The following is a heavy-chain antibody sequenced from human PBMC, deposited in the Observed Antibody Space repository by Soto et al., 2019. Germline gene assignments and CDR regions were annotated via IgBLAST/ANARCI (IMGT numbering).Heavy chain of an antibody. CDR2: MWYDRSHT. V-gene: IGHV3-33*01. CDR1: GFTFSSYA. Sequence: QAHLVESGGGVVQPGGSLRLSCAASGFTFSSYAMHWVRQAPGKGLEWVAQMWYDRSHTYYAESVKGRFNISRDESKNMLFLHMSGLRAEDTAVYYCSRDRSWRTGYYSGIDVWGQGTTVTVS. CDR3: SRDRSWRTGYYSGIDV. J-gene: IGHJ6*02. D-gene: IGHD1-1*01.